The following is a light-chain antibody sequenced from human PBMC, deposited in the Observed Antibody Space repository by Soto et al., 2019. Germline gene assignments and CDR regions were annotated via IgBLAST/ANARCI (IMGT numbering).Light chain of an antibody. J-gene: IGLJ2*01. CDR3: NSYTSSSTFV. CDR1: SSDVGSYNR. V-gene: IGLV2-18*02. Sequence: QSALTQPPSVSGSPGQSVTISCTGTSSDVGSYNRVSWYQQPPGTAPKLMIYEVTNRPSGVPDRFSGSKSGNTASLTISGLQAEDEADYYCNSYTSSSTFVFGGGTKLTVL. CDR2: EVT.